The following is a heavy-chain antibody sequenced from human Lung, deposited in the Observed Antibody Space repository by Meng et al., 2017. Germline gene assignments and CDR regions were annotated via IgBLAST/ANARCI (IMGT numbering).Heavy chain of an antibody. J-gene: IGHJ4*02. CDR1: GGSFSDYY. V-gene: IGHV4-34*01. CDR2: INHSGST. D-gene: IGHD4-11*01. Sequence: QVQLQQGGPGLLKPSETLSLTCVVSGGSFSDYYWSWIRQPPGKGLEWIGEINHSGSTNYNPSLESRATISVDTSQNNLSLKLSSVTAADSAVYYCARGPTTMAHDFDYWGQGTLVTLSS. CDR3: ARGPTTMAHDFDY.